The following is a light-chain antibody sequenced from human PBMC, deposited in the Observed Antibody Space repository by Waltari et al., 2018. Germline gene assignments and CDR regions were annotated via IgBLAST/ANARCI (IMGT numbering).Light chain of an antibody. V-gene: IGKV1-5*03. CDR2: QTS. CDR1: QTISYW. Sequence: DIRMTQSPSTLSASVGDRVTITCRASQTISYWFAWYQLKPGKAPKLLIYQTSYLQTGVPSRFSGSGSETEFTLTISSLQPDDFATYSCQQYNSYPGTFGQGTKVEI. J-gene: IGKJ1*01. CDR3: QQYNSYPGT.